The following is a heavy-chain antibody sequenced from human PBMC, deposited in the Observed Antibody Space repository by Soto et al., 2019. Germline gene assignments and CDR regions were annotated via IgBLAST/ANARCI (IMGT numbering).Heavy chain of an antibody. D-gene: IGHD1-1*01. CDR2: ISPYNGTT. J-gene: IGHJ6*02. Sequence: ASVKVSCKASGYTFTTYGISWVRQAPGQGLEWMGWISPYNGTTKYAEKFQGEMTMTTDAATSTAYMDLRSLRSDDTAVYYCARDGERDTGLNFYYYLHGMDAWGQGTRVTVSS. CDR3: ARDGERDTGLNFYYYLHGMDA. V-gene: IGHV1-18*04. CDR1: GYTFTTYG.